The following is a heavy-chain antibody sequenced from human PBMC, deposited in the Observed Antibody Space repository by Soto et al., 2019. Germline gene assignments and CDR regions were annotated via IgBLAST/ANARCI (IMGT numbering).Heavy chain of an antibody. CDR2: ISYDGNDK. D-gene: IGHD2-21*02. J-gene: IGHJ4*02. CDR1: GFAFSPYT. Sequence: QVQLVESGGGVVQPGRSLRLSCAASGFAFSPYTMHWVRQAPGKGLEWVAVISYDGNDKFYAASVKGRFTISRDNSKNTLYLQMNSLRPEDTAVYYCARGGGFCGGDCYKGGIDYWGQGTLVTVSS. V-gene: IGHV3-30-3*01. CDR3: ARGGGFCGGDCYKGGIDY.